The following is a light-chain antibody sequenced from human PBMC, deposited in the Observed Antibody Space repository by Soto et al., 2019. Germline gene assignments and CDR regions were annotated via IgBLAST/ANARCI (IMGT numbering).Light chain of an antibody. CDR2: AAS. CDR3: RKYSSGPV. Sequence: DIQMTQSPTSLSASVGDRVTITCRASQDIRNCVAWYQQNPGKAPKLLIYAASTLQSGVPSRFSGSGPGTDFTRTINSLQHEDVATDSCRKYSSGPVFGPGTKAETK. V-gene: IGKV1-27*01. CDR1: QDIRNC. J-gene: IGKJ3*01.